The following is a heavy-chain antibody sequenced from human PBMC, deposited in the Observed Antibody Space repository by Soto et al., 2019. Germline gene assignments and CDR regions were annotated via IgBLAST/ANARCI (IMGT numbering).Heavy chain of an antibody. CDR2: INSGGNIT. CDR3: ARSLWSPYFYYGLDV. Sequence: PGGSLRLSCTASGSALSRYWMYWVRQAPGKGLVWVSHINSGGNITPYPDSVRGRFTISRDNSKNTLYLDMHSLTTDDTAVYFCARSLWSPYFYYGLDVWGQGTTVTVSS. V-gene: IGHV3-74*01. D-gene: IGHD2-21*01. J-gene: IGHJ6*02. CDR1: GSALSRYW.